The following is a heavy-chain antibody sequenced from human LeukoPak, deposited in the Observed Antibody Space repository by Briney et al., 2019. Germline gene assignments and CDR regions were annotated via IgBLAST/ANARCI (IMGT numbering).Heavy chain of an antibody. CDR1: GYTFTGYY. CDR2: INPNSGGT. D-gene: IGHD6-13*01. Sequence: RASVKVSCKASGYTFTGYYMHWVRQAPGQGLEWMGWINPNSGGTNYAQKFQGRVTMTRDTSISTAYMELSRLRSDDTAVYYCARVPGGRAAAGTVIYYMDVWGKGPRSPSP. J-gene: IGHJ6*03. V-gene: IGHV1-2*02. CDR3: ARVPGGRAAAGTVIYYMDV.